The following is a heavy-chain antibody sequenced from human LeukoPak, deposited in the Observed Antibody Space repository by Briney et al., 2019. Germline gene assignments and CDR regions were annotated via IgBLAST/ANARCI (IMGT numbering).Heavy chain of an antibody. CDR3: TKGARGYYADY. D-gene: IGHD5-12*01. Sequence: GGSLRLSCAATGLTFSNYAMSWVRQAPGKGLEWVSAISASGGSTYYADSVKGRFTISRDTSKNTLYLQMNSLRAEDTAVYYCTKGARGYYADYWGQGTLVTVSS. V-gene: IGHV3-23*01. CDR2: ISASGGST. J-gene: IGHJ4*02. CDR1: GLTFSNYA.